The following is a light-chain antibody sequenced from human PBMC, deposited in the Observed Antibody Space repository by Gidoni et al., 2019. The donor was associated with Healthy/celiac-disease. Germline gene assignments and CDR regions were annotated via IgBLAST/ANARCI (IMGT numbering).Light chain of an antibody. CDR3: QQYNNWPGT. J-gene: IGKJ1*01. CDR1: QSVSSN. Sequence: EIVLTQSPDTLSVSPGERATLSCRASQSVSSNLAWYQQKPGQAPRLLIYGASTRATGIPARFRGSGSGTEFTLTISSLQSEDFAVYYCQQYNNWPGTFGQGTKVEIK. CDR2: GAS. V-gene: IGKV3-15*01.